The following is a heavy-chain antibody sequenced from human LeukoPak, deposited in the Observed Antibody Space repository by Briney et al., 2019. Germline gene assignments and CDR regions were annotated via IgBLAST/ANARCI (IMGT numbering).Heavy chain of an antibody. V-gene: IGHV1-2*02. CDR1: GYTFTGYL. D-gene: IGHD4-17*01. Sequence: VASVKVSCKASGYTFTGYLMHWVRQAPGQGLEWVGWMNPNSGGTNYAQKFQGRVTMTRDTSTSTAYMELSRLRSDDTAVYYCARVYGDYSSTNWFDPWGQGTLVTVSS. J-gene: IGHJ5*02. CDR3: ARVYGDYSSTNWFDP. CDR2: MNPNSGGT.